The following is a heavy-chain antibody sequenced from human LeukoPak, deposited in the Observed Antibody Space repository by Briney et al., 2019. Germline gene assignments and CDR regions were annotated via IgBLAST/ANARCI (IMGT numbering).Heavy chain of an antibody. CDR2: IYPGDSDT. V-gene: IGHV5-51*01. J-gene: IGHJ4*02. D-gene: IGHD6-19*01. CDR3: ARQQWRSSGWDYFDY. CDR1: GHSFTSYW. Sequence: GESLKISCKGSGHSFTSYWIGWVRQMPGKGLEWMGIIYPGDSDTRYSPSFQGQVTISADKSINTAYLQWSSLKASDTAMYYCARQQWRSSGWDYFDYWGQGTLVTVSS.